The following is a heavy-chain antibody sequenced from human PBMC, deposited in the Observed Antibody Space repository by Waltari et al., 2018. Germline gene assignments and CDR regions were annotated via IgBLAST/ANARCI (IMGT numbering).Heavy chain of an antibody. CDR1: GYSISSGYY. J-gene: IGHJ5*02. D-gene: IGHD3-3*01. V-gene: IGHV4-38-2*01. CDR2: IYHSGST. Sequence: QVQLQESGPGLVKPSETLSLTCAVSGYSISSGYYWGWIRQPPGKGLEWIGGIYHSGSTYYNPSLKSRVTISVDTSKNQFSLKLSSVTAADTAVYYCARAGRFLEWLSGGSWFDPWGQGTLVTVSS. CDR3: ARAGRFLEWLSGGSWFDP.